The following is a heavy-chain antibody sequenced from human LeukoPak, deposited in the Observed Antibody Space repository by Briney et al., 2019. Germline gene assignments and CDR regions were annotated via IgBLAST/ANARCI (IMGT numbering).Heavy chain of an antibody. D-gene: IGHD2-2*01. J-gene: IGHJ3*02. Sequence: SVKVSCKASGGTFSSYAISWVRQAPGQGLEWMGGIIPIFGTANYAQKFQGRVTITADESTSTAYMELSSLRSEDTAVYYCAREASSTSPGAFDIWGQGTMVTVSS. CDR3: AREASSTSPGAFDI. V-gene: IGHV1-69*13. CDR1: GGTFSSYA. CDR2: IIPIFGTA.